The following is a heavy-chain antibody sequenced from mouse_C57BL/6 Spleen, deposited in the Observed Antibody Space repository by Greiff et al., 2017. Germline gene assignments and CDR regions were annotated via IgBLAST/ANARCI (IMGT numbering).Heavy chain of an antibody. CDR2: INPNNGGT. CDR3: ARSDGYYVPHYFDY. Sequence: EVQLQQSGPELVKPGASVKISCKASGYTFTDYYMNWVKQSHGKSLEWIGDINPNNGGTSYNQKFKGKATLTVDKSSSTAYMELRSLTSEDSAVYYCARSDGYYVPHYFDYWGQGTTLTVSS. D-gene: IGHD2-3*01. V-gene: IGHV1-26*01. J-gene: IGHJ2*01. CDR1: GYTFTDYY.